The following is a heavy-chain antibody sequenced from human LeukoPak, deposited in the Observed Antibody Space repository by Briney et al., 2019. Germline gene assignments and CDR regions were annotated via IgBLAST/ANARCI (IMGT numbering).Heavy chain of an antibody. J-gene: IGHJ3*01. V-gene: IGHV3-48*03. CDR3: ARDHDQCQLLWIDAFDL. CDR2: ISSSGSTI. D-gene: IGHD2-2*01. Sequence: GGSLRLSCAVSVFAFSSYDMKCGCQAPGKGLEWVSYISSSGSTIYYADSVKGRFTISRDNAKNSLYLQMHRLRVEDTAVYYCARDHDQCQLLWIDAFDLWGQGTMVTVSS. CDR1: VFAFSSYD.